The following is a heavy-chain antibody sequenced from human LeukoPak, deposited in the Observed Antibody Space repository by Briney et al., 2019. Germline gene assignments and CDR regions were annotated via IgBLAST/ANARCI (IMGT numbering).Heavy chain of an antibody. CDR2: INPSGGST. D-gene: IGHD2-2*01. CDR1: GYTFTSYY. Sequence: ASVKVSCKASGYTFTSYYMHWVRQAPGQGLEGMGIINPSGGSTSYAQKFQGRVTMTRNMSTSTAYMELSSLRSEDTAVYYCARDPTRTCSSTSCYRYMDVWGKGTTVTVSS. J-gene: IGHJ6*03. V-gene: IGHV1-46*01. CDR3: ARDPTRTCSSTSCYRYMDV.